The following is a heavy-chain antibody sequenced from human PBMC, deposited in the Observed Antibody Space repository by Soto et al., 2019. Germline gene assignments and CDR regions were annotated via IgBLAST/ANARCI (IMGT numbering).Heavy chain of an antibody. CDR2: IWYDGSNK. D-gene: IGHD2-21*02. CDR1: GFTFSSYG. V-gene: IGHV3-33*01. J-gene: IGHJ6*02. CDR3: ARDGGRCGGDCREYYYYYGMDV. Sequence: GGSLRLSCAASGFTFSSYGMHWVRQAPGKGLEWVAVIWYDGSNKYYADSVKGRFTISRDNSKNTLYLQMNSLRAEDTAVYYCARDGGRCGGDCREYYYYYGMDVWGQGTTVTVSS.